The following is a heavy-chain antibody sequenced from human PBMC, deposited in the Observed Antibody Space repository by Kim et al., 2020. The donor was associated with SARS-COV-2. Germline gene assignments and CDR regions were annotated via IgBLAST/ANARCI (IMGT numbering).Heavy chain of an antibody. CDR1: GGSISSSSYY. J-gene: IGHJ5*02. CDR3: ARDAGNGDWLLYVNWFDP. CDR2: IYYSGST. V-gene: IGHV4-39*07. Sequence: SETLSLTCTVSGGSISSSSYYWGWIRQPPGKGLEWIGSIYYSGSTYYNPSLKSRVTISVDTSKNQFSLKLSSVTAADTAVYYCARDAGNGDWLLYVNWFDPWGQGTLVTVSS. D-gene: IGHD3-9*01.